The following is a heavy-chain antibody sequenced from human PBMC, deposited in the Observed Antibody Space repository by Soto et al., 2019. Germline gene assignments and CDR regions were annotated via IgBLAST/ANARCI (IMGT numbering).Heavy chain of an antibody. J-gene: IGHJ4*02. CDR2: IYYSGST. CDR1: GGSISSGGYY. Sequence: QVQLQESGPGLVKPSQTLSLTCTVSGGSISSGGYYLSWIRQHPGKGLEWIGYIYYSGSTYYNPSLKSRVTISVDTSKNQFSLKLSSVTAADTAVYYCARAYTSSTAMAYFDYWGQGTLVTVSS. V-gene: IGHV4-31*03. CDR3: ARAYTSSTAMAYFDY. D-gene: IGHD5-18*01.